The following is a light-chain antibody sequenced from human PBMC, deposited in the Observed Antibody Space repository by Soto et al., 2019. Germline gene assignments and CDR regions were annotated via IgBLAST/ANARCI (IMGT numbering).Light chain of an antibody. J-gene: IGKJ5*01. Sequence: EIVLTQSPATLSLSPGERATLSCRASQSVSDYLAWYQQKSGQAPRLLIYDTSNRATGIPARFSGSGSGTDFTLTISSLEPEDFAVYYCQCRSIWPPIIFGQGTRLEIK. CDR1: QSVSDY. CDR3: QCRSIWPPII. CDR2: DTS. V-gene: IGKV3-11*01.